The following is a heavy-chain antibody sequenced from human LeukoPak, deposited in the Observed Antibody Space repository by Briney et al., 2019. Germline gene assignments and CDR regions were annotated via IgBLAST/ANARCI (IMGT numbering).Heavy chain of an antibody. CDR1: GFTFSNAW. Sequence: PGGSLRLSCAASGFTFSNAWMSWVRQAPGKGLEWVGRIKSKTDGGTTDYAAPVKGRFTISRDNAKNSLYLQMSSLRAKDTAVYYCARGVSKNPWGQGTLVTVSS. CDR3: ARGVSKNP. V-gene: IGHV3-15*01. CDR2: IKSKTDGGTT. J-gene: IGHJ5*02.